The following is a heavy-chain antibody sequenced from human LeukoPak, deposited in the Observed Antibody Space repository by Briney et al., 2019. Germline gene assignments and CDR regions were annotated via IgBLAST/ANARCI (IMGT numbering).Heavy chain of an antibody. CDR3: TTVLGDDYYGSGSYYSRRDY. V-gene: IGHV3-15*01. CDR1: GFTFSNAW. CDR2: IKSKTDGGTT. Sequence: GGSLRLSCAASGFTFSNAWMSWVRQAPGKGLEWVGRIKSKTDGGTTDYAAPVKGRFTISRDDSKNTLYLQMNSLKTEDTAVYYCTTVLGDDYYGSGSYYSRRDYWGQGTLVTVSS. D-gene: IGHD3-10*01. J-gene: IGHJ4*02.